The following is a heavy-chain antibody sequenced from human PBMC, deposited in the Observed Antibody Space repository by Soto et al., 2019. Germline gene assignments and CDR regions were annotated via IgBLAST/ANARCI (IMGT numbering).Heavy chain of an antibody. CDR2: LSGSGSST. J-gene: IGHJ3*02. D-gene: IGHD3-3*01. Sequence: VQLLESGGGFVQPGGSLRLSCAASGFTCGRYAMTWVRQAPGTGLEWVSSLSGSGSSTYYADYVKGRFTISRDNSKDMLHQIMQSLSAEETAVYYCAKDARILDYGFWSGVNDAFDIWGQGTKGTVSS. CDR3: AKDARILDYGFWSGVNDAFDI. V-gene: IGHV3-23*01. CDR1: GFTCGRYA.